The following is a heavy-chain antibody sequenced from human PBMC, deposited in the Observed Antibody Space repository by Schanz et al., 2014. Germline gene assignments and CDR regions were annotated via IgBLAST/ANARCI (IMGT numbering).Heavy chain of an antibody. J-gene: IGHJ4*02. CDR2: ISDSGTYT. Sequence: VQLVESGGGWVQPGGSLRLSCTASGFSFSDYYMSWIRQAPGKGLEWLSYISDSGTYTNYADSVKGRLTISRDDAKKSMYLQMNNLRAEDTAVYYCARIGGSVFDYWAQGTLVTVSS. CDR1: GFSFSDYY. CDR3: ARIGGSVFDY. D-gene: IGHD3-10*01. V-gene: IGHV3-11*05.